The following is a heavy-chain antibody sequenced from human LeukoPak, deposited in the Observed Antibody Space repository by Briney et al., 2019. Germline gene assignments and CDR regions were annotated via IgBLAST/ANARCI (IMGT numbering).Heavy chain of an antibody. CDR1: GGSFSGYY. D-gene: IGHD6-13*01. CDR2: INHSGST. J-gene: IGHJ4*02. CDR3: ARGSSSWVIDY. Sequence: PSETLSLTCAVYGGSFSGYYWSWIRQPPGKGLEWIGEINHSGSTNYNPSLKSRVTISVDTSKNQFFLKLSSVTAADTAVYYCARGSSSWVIDYWGQGTLVTVSS. V-gene: IGHV4-34*01.